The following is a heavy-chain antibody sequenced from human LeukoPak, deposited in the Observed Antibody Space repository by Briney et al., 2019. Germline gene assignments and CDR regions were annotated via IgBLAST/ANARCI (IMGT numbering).Heavy chain of an antibody. V-gene: IGHV1-69*04. J-gene: IGHJ6*02. Sequence: GASVKVSCKASGGTFSSYAISWVRQAPGQGLEWMGRIIPIFGIANYAQKFQGRVTITADKSTSTAYMELSSLRSEDTAVYYCARGYCSSTSCYNYYYGMDVWGQGTTVTVSS. CDR2: IIPIFGIA. D-gene: IGHD2-2*02. CDR1: GGTFSSYA. CDR3: ARGYCSSTSCYNYYYGMDV.